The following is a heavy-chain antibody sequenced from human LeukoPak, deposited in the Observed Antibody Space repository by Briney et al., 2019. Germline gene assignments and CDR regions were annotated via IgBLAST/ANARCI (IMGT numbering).Heavy chain of an antibody. Sequence: PGGSLRLSCAASGFTFSSYAVSWVRQAPGKGLEWVSSISGSGGSTYSADSVKGRFTISRDNSKNTLYLQMNSLRAEDTAVYYCARGASGIQLWFFDPWGQGTLVSVSS. CDR2: ISGSGGST. D-gene: IGHD5-18*01. V-gene: IGHV3-23*01. J-gene: IGHJ5*02. CDR3: ARGASGIQLWFFDP. CDR1: GFTFSSYA.